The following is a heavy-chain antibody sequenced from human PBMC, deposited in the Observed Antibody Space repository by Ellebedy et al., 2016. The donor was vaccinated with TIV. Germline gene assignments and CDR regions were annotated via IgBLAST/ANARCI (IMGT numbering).Heavy chain of an antibody. CDR3: AKDPPRIAAAGSPDY. V-gene: IGHV3-11*01. D-gene: IGHD6-13*01. CDR2: ISSSHDTI. CDR1: GFTFSDYY. Sequence: GGSLRLSCAASGFTFSDYYMSWIRQAPGKGLEWVSYISSSHDTIYYADSVKGRFTISRDNSKNSLYLQMNSLRTEDTALYYCAKDPPRIAAAGSPDYWGQGTLVTVSS. J-gene: IGHJ4*02.